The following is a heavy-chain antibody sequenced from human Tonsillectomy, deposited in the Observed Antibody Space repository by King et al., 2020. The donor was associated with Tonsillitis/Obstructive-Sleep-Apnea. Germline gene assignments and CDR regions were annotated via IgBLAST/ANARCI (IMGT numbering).Heavy chain of an antibody. CDR1: GFTFSSYA. D-gene: IGHD3-3*01. CDR3: ASDGVDFWSGYYHYYYYMDV. V-gene: IGHV3-30*04. CDR2: ISYDGSNK. Sequence: VQLVESGGGVVQPGRSLRLSCAASGFTFSSYAMHWVRQAPGKGLEWVAVISYDGSNKYYADSVKGRFTISRDNSKNTLYLQMNSLRAEDTAVYYCASDGVDFWSGYYHYYYYMDVWGKGTTVTVSS. J-gene: IGHJ6*03.